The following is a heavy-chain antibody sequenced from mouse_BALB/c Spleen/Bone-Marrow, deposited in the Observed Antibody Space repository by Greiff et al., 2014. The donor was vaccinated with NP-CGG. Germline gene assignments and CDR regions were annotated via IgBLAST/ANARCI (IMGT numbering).Heavy chain of an antibody. J-gene: IGHJ4*01. CDR2: ISSGGSYT. D-gene: IGHD2-3*01. CDR3: ARQRDGSYAMDY. V-gene: IGHV5-9-3*01. CDR1: GFTFSSYA. Sequence: VQLKESGGGLAKPGGSLKLSCAASGFTFSSYAMSWVRQTPEKRLEWVATISSGGSYTYYPDSVKGRFTISRDNAKNTLYLQMSSLRSEDTAMYYCARQRDGSYAMDYWGQGTSVTVSS.